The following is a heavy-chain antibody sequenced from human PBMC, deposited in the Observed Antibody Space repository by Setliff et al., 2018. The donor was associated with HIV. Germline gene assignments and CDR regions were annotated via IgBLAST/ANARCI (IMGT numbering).Heavy chain of an antibody. D-gene: IGHD3-16*01. Sequence: SETLSLTCTVSGDSINTHYWSWIRQPPGKGLEWIGCISHSGNTNFNPSLNSRVTISADTSKSQFSLKLTSVTAADTAAYFCARVSTDYVWGSFLSSGPYYFDFWGQGALVTVSS. CDR3: ARVSTDYVWGSFLSSGPYYFDF. CDR1: GDSINTHY. CDR2: ISHSGNT. V-gene: IGHV4-59*08. J-gene: IGHJ4*02.